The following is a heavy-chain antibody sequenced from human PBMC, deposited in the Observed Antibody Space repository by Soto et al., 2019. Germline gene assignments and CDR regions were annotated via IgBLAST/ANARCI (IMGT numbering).Heavy chain of an antibody. Sequence: SETLSLTCTVSGGSISSYYWSWIRQPPGKGLEWIGYIYYSGSTNYNPSLKSRVTISVDTSKNQFSLKPSSVTAADTAVYYCARVGSSGYSSSVGFDPWGQGTLVTVSS. V-gene: IGHV4-59*01. D-gene: IGHD6-13*01. J-gene: IGHJ5*02. CDR3: ARVGSSGYSSSVGFDP. CDR2: IYYSGST. CDR1: GGSISSYY.